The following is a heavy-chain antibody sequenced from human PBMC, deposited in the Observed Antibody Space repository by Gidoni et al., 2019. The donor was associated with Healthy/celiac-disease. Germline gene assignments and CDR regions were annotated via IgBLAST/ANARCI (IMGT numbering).Heavy chain of an antibody. V-gene: IGHV4-31*03. D-gene: IGHD6-6*01. J-gene: IGHJ4*02. CDR1: GGSISSGGYY. Sequence: QVQLQESGPGLVKPSQTLSLTCPVSGGSISSGGYYWSWIRQHPGKGLEWIGYIYYSGSTYYNPSLKSRVTISVDTSKNQFSLKLSSVTAADTAVYYCARARSSMAAHPLFDYWGQGTLVTVSS. CDR3: ARARSSMAAHPLFDY. CDR2: IYYSGST.